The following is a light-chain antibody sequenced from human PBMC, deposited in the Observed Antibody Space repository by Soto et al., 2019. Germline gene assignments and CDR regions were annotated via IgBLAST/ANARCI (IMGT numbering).Light chain of an antibody. CDR3: QQYYNWPRT. V-gene: IGKV3-15*01. Sequence: EIVFTPSPGPLSLSPGERATLSCRAIQIVSSNYLAWYQQKPGQAPRLLFYGASTGATGLPARFSGSGSGTEFTLTINSLQAEDCAVYYCQQYYNWPRTFGQGTRLEIK. J-gene: IGKJ5*01. CDR2: GAS. CDR1: QIVSSN.